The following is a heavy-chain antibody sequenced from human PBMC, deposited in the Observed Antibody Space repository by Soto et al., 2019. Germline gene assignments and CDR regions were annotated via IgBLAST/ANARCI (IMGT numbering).Heavy chain of an antibody. D-gene: IGHD2-15*01. V-gene: IGHV4-39*01. Sequence: QLQLQESGPGLVKPSETLSLTCTVSGGSISSSSYYWGWIRQPPGKGLEWIGSIYYSGSTYYNPSLKSRVIISVDTSKNQFSLKLSSVTAADTAVYYCASVVVVAATPAYWGQGTLVTVSS. J-gene: IGHJ4*02. CDR2: IYYSGST. CDR1: GGSISSSSYY. CDR3: ASVVVVAATPAY.